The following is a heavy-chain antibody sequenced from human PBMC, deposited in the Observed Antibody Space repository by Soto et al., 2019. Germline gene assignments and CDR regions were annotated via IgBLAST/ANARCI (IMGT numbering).Heavy chain of an antibody. V-gene: IGHV1-8*01. CDR1: GYTFTSYD. CDR2: MNPNGGNT. J-gene: IGHJ5*02. D-gene: IGHD2-2*01. CDR3: ALGRLGYCSSSSCGSWCDP. Sequence: QVQLVQSGAEVKKPGASVKVSCKASGYTFTSYDINWVRQATGQGLEWMGWMNPNGGNTGYAQKFQGRVTMTRKTSISTAYMELSSLGSEDTAVYYCALGRLGYCSSSSCGSWCDPWGQGTLVTVAS.